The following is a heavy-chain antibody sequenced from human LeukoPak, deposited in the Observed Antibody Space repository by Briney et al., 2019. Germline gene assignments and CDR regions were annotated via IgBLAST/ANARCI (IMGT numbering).Heavy chain of an antibody. CDR1: GGSISSSSYY. Sequence: SETLSLTCTVSGGSISSSSYYWGWIRQPPGKGLEWIGSIYYSGSTYYNPSLKSRVTISVDTSKNQFSLKLSSVTAADTAVYYCARGYCSGGSCYSGLGDYWGQGTLVTVSS. CDR2: IYYSGST. CDR3: ARGYCSGGSCYSGLGDY. V-gene: IGHV4-39*01. D-gene: IGHD2-15*01. J-gene: IGHJ4*02.